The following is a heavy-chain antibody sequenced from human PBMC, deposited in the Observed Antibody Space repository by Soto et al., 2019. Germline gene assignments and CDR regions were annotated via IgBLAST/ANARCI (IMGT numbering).Heavy chain of an antibody. Sequence: ALVKVSCKASGGTFSSYAISWVRQAPGQGLEWMGGIIPIFGTANYAQKFQGRVTMTTDTSTSTAYMELRSLRSDDTAVYYCARERGGDGYNRFDYWGQGTLVTVSS. D-gene: IGHD3-16*01. J-gene: IGHJ4*02. CDR1: GGTFSSYA. CDR2: IIPIFGTA. V-gene: IGHV1-69*05. CDR3: ARERGGDGYNRFDY.